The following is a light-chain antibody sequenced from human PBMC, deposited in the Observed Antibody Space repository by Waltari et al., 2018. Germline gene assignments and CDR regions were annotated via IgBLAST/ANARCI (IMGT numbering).Light chain of an antibody. CDR3: QHYLRLPVT. V-gene: IGKV3-20*01. Sequence: IVLTQSPGTLSLSLGERATVSCRASQSVSRALAWYQQKPGQAPRLLIYGASTRATGIPDRFSGSGFGTDFSLTISRLEPDDFAVYYCQHYLRLPVTFGQGTTVEI. CDR2: GAS. CDR1: QSVSRA. J-gene: IGKJ1*01.